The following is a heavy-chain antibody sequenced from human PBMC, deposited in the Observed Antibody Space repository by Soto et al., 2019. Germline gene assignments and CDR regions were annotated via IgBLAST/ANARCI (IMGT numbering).Heavy chain of an antibody. Sequence: QLVQSGAEVKKPGASVKVSCKASGYTFTSYDINWVRQATGQGLEWMGWMNPNSGNTGFAQKFQVRVTMARNTSISTAYTELSSLRSEDTAVYYCARERKSMDVWGQGTMVTVSS. CDR2: MNPNSGNT. CDR3: ARERKSMDV. CDR1: GYTFTSYD. J-gene: IGHJ6*02. V-gene: IGHV1-8*01.